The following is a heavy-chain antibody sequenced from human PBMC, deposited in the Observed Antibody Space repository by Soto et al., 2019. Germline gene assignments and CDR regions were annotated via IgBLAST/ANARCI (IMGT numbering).Heavy chain of an antibody. Sequence: ASVKVSCKASGYTFTSYAMHWVRQAPGQRLEWMGGINAGNGKTKYSQKFQGRVTITTDESASTAYMELSSLRSEDTAVYYCARDDTAMVNNWFDPWGQGTLVTVSS. D-gene: IGHD5-18*01. CDR1: GYTFTSYA. J-gene: IGHJ5*02. CDR3: ARDDTAMVNNWFDP. V-gene: IGHV1-3*01. CDR2: INAGNGKT.